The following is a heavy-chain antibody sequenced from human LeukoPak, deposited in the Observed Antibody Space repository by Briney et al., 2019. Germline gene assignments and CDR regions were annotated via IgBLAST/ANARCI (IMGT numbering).Heavy chain of an antibody. Sequence: PSETLSLTCAVYGGSFSGYYWSWIRQPPGKGLEWIGEINHSGSTNYNPSLKSRVTISVDTSKNQFSLKLSSVTAADTAVYYCAGGIAAAASPFDYWGQGTLVTVSS. D-gene: IGHD6-13*01. CDR3: AGGIAAAASPFDY. V-gene: IGHV4-34*01. J-gene: IGHJ4*02. CDR1: GGSFSGYY. CDR2: INHSGST.